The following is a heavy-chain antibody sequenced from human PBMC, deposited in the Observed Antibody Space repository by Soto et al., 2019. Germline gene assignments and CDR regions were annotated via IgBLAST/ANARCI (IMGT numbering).Heavy chain of an antibody. J-gene: IGHJ4*02. CDR2: MSGSGGST. CDR3: MYLYSDRWEIYYK. Sequence: PGGSLRLSCAASGFTFSTYAMSWVRQAPGKGLEWVSGMSGSGGSTYYADSVKGRFTISRDNSKNTLYLQMNSLRAEDTAVYYCMYLYSDRWEIYYKWGQRTLVIVSA. CDR1: GFTFSTYA. V-gene: IGHV3-23*01. D-gene: IGHD3-10*01.